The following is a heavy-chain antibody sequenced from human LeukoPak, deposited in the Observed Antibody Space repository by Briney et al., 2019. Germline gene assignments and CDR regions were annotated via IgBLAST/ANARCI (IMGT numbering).Heavy chain of an antibody. CDR2: IYYSGST. J-gene: IGHJ6*02. CDR3: ARVPLGYCSGGSCYSTQYYYYGMDV. D-gene: IGHD2-15*01. CDR1: GGSVSSGSYY. V-gene: IGHV4-61*01. Sequence: SETLSLTCTVSGGSVSSGSYYWSWIRQPPGKGLEWIGYIYYSGSTNYNPSLKSRVTISVGTSKNQFSLKLSSVTAADTAVYYCARVPLGYCSGGSCYSTQYYYYGMDVWGQGTTVTVSS.